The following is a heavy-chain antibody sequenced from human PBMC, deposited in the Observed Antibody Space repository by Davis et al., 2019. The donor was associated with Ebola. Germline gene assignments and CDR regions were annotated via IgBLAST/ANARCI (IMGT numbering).Heavy chain of an antibody. Sequence: GESLKISCKASGYSFTSYWIGWVRQMPGEGLEWMGIIYPGDSDTRYSPSFQGQVTISADKSIKTAFLQWSSLKASDTAMYYCASLRRTITGMDDGFDIWGQGTMVTVSS. D-gene: IGHD1-20*01. J-gene: IGHJ3*02. CDR3: ASLRRTITGMDDGFDI. CDR1: GYSFTSYW. V-gene: IGHV5-51*01. CDR2: IYPGDSDT.